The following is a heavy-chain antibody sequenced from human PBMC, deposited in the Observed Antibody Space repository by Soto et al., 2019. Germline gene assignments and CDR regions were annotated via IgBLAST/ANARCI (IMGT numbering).Heavy chain of an antibody. CDR3: ARDHGLNGITGGMDV. V-gene: IGHV4-31*03. Sequence: PSETLSLTCTVSGGSISRAGYFWSWIRQHPEKGLEWIGYIYYSGSTYYNPSLQSRVTISVDTSKNQFSLKLSSVTAADTAVYYCARDHGLNGITGGMDVWGQGTTVTVSS. D-gene: IGHD1-7*01. J-gene: IGHJ6*02. CDR1: GGSISRAGYF. CDR2: IYYSGST.